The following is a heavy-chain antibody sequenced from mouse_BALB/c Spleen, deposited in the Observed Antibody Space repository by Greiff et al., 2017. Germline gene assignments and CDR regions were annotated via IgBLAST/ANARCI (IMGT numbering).Heavy chain of an antibody. J-gene: IGHJ2*01. CDR1: GYAFSSSW. CDR2: IYPGDGDT. V-gene: IGHV1-82*01. CDR3: ARSDYGNYVGY. D-gene: IGHD2-1*01. Sequence: QVQLKESGPELVKPGASVKISCKASGYAFSSSWMNWVKQRPGQGLEWIGRIYPGDGDTNYNGKFKGKATLTADKSSSSAYMQLSSLTSVDSAVYFCARSDYGNYVGYWGQGTTLTVSS.